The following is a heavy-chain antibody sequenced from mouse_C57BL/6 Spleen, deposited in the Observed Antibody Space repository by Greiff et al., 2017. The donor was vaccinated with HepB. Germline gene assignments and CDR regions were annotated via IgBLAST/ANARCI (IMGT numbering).Heavy chain of an antibody. D-gene: IGHD4-1*02. V-gene: IGHV1-55*01. CDR1: GYTFTSYW. Sequence: QVQLQQPGAELVKPGASVKMSCKASGYTFTSYWITWVKQRPGQGLEWIGDIYPGSGSTNYNEKFKSKATLTVDTSSSTAYMQLSSLTSAASAVYYFARVNSNWDYWGQGTTLTVSS. J-gene: IGHJ2*01. CDR2: IYPGSGST. CDR3: ARVNSNWDY.